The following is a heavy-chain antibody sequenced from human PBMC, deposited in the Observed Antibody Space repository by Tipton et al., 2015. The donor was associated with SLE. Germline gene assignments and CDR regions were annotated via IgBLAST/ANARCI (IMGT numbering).Heavy chain of an antibody. D-gene: IGHD6-13*01. CDR2: LYYSGST. CDR1: GDSVSSSSHY. J-gene: IGHJ4*02. Sequence: LRLSCTVSGDSVSSSSHYWAWIRQPPGKGLDWIGSLYYSGSTYYNPSLKSRVTISVDTSNKQFSLKLTSVTAADTAVYYCVRAGSWYAIDYWGQGTLVTVSS. CDR3: VRAGSWYAIDY. V-gene: IGHV4-39*07.